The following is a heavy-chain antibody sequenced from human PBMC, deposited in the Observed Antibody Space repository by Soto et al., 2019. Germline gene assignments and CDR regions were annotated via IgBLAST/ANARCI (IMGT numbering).Heavy chain of an antibody. CDR2: ISYDGSNK. CDR3: AKSDDSSGSFGFDY. Sequence: VQLVESGGSVVQPGRSLRLSCAASGFTFSSYGMHWVRQAPGKGLEWVAVISYDGSNKYYADSVKGRFTISRDNSKNTLYLQMNSLRAEDTAVYYCAKSDDSSGSFGFDYWGQGTLVTVSS. J-gene: IGHJ4*02. D-gene: IGHD3-22*01. CDR1: GFTFSSYG. V-gene: IGHV3-30*18.